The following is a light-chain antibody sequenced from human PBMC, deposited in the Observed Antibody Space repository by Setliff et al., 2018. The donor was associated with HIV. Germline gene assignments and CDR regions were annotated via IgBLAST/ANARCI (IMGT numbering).Light chain of an antibody. CDR3: QRYDRVPLFI. V-gene: IGKV1-27*01. CDR2: AAS. Sequence: DIQLTQSPSSLSASVGDSVTITCRASQATDNFLAWYQHKPGKVPRLLIYAASTLQSGVPSRFRGSGSGTDFTLTITSLQPEDVATYYCQRYDRVPLFILGPGTKMDIK. J-gene: IGKJ3*01. CDR1: QATDNF.